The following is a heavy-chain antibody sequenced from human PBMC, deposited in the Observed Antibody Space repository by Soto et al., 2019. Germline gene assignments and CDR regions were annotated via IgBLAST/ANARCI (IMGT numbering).Heavy chain of an antibody. Sequence: QVQLVESGGGVVQPGRSLRLSCAASGFTFSNYGMHWVRQAPGKGLEWVARIWYDGSNKYYADSVKGRFTSCRDKSKSTLYLQRNSMRAEDTAVYYCARDGIGEAGLQGDYWGQGTLVTVSS. J-gene: IGHJ4*02. CDR1: GFTFSNYG. V-gene: IGHV3-33*01. CDR2: IWYDGSNK. CDR3: ARDGIGEAGLQGDY. D-gene: IGHD6-13*01.